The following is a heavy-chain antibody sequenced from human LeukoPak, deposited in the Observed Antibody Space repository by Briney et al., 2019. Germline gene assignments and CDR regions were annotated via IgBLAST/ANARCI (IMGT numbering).Heavy chain of an antibody. CDR3: ASSSYSSSWYSTGWFDP. Sequence: PSETLSLTCAVSGGSISSGGYSWRWIRQPPGKGLEWIGYIYHSGSTYYNPSLKSLVTISVDRSKNQFSLKLSSVTAADTAVYYCASSSYSSSWYSTGWFDPWGQGTLVTVSP. CDR2: IYHSGST. J-gene: IGHJ5*02. D-gene: IGHD6-13*01. V-gene: IGHV4-30-2*01. CDR1: GGSISSGGYS.